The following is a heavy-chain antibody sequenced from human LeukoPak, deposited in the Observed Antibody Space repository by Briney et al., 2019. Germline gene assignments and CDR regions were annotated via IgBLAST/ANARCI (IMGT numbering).Heavy chain of an antibody. J-gene: IGHJ4*02. Sequence: PSGTLSLTCDVSGGPISNTNWWSWVRQPPGQGLEWIGEISLAGQTNYNPSLNGRVTMSLDKSSNQLSLHLTSVTAADTATYYCSRESGPFCPFGYWGQGTLVIVSS. CDR2: ISLAGQT. V-gene: IGHV4-4*02. D-gene: IGHD1-26*01. CDR1: GGPISNTNW. CDR3: SRESGPFCPFGY.